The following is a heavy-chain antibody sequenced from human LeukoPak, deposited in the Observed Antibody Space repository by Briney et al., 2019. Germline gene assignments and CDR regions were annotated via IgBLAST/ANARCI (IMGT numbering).Heavy chain of an antibody. Sequence: RSLRLSCAASGFTFSSYAMHWVRQAPGKGLEWVAVISYDGSNKYYADSVKGRFTISRDNSKNTLYLQMNSLRAEDTAVYYCARDYSSGWSGMDVWGKGTTVTVSS. CDR2: ISYDGSNK. D-gene: IGHD6-19*01. V-gene: IGHV3-30*04. CDR1: GFTFSSYA. J-gene: IGHJ6*04. CDR3: ARDYSSGWSGMDV.